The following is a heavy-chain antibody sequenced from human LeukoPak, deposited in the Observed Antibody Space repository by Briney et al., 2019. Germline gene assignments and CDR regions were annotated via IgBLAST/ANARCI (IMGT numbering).Heavy chain of an antibody. Sequence: SETLSLTCTVSGGSISSGDYYWSWIRQPPGKGLEWIGYIYYSGSTYYNPSLKSRVTMSVDTSKNQFSLKLSSVTAADTAVYYCAREVRGVTGSGYWGQGTLVTVSS. J-gene: IGHJ4*02. CDR3: AREVRGVTGSGY. CDR1: GGSISSGDYY. D-gene: IGHD3-10*01. V-gene: IGHV4-30-4*01. CDR2: IYYSGST.